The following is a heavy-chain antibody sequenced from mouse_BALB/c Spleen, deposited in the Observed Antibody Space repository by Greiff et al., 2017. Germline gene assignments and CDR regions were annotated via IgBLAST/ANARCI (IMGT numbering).Heavy chain of an antibody. D-gene: IGHD2-3*01. CDR1: GYTFTSYW. CDR3: TRGGYSYYYAMDY. Sequence: LKQPGSELVRPGASVKLSCKASGYTFTSYWMHWVKQRHGQGLEWIGNIYPGSGSTNYDEKFKSKGTLTVDTSSSTAYMHLSSLTSEDSAVYYCTRGGYSYYYAMDYWGQGTSVTVSS. V-gene: IGHV1S22*01. CDR2: IYPGSGST. J-gene: IGHJ4*01.